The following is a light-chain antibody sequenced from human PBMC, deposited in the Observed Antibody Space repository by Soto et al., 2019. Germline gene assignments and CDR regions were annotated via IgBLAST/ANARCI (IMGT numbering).Light chain of an antibody. CDR1: SSNIGAGYD. V-gene: IGLV1-40*01. CDR2: GNS. Sequence: QPVLTQPPSVSGAPGQRVTISCTGSSSNIGAGYDVHWYQPLPGTAPKLLIYGNSNRPSGVPDRFSGSKSGTSASLAITGLQAEEEADYYRQSYDSSLSGSVFGGGTKLTVL. CDR3: QSYDSSLSGSV. J-gene: IGLJ2*01.